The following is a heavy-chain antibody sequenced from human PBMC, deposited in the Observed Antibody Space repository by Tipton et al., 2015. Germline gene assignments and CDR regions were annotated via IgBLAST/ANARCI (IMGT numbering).Heavy chain of an antibody. D-gene: IGHD3-9*01. CDR1: AYSISSDYY. V-gene: IGHV4-38-2*01. CDR3: ACQDYDSLTRDYQTVDY. J-gene: IGHJ4*02. Sequence: LSLTCAVSAYSISSDYYWGWIRQPPGKGLEWIGSTSHSGNTYYNPSLKSRVTMSRDTSKNQFSLKLTSVTAADTAVYYCACQDYDSLTRDYQTVDYWGQGTLVTVSS. CDR2: TSHSGNT.